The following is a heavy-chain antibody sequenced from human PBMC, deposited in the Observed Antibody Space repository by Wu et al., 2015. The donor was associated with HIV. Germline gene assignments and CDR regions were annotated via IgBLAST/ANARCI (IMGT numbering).Heavy chain of an antibody. V-gene: IGHV1-2*02. J-gene: IGHJ4*02. Sequence: QVQLVQSGAEVKKPGASVKVSCKASGYTFTAHYLHWVRQAPGQGLEYMGWINPNNGGTNYAQKFQGRVTMTWDTSISTAYMELRRLRSDDTAVYYCARQRSRGFGNYYQVDYVGQGTLVSVSS. D-gene: IGHD3-10*01. CDR3: ARQRSRGFGNYYQVDY. CDR2: INPNNGGT. CDR1: GYTFTAHY.